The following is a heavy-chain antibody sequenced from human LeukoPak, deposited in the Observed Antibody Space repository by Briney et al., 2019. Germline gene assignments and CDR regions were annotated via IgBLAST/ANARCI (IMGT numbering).Heavy chain of an antibody. J-gene: IGHJ5*02. Sequence: GGSLRLSCAASGFTFGTHWMHWVRQVPGKGLLWVSRIKSDGSSTTYADSVKGRFTISRDNAKNTLYLQMNSLRAEDTAVYYCARAGPPAFDPWGQGTLVTVSS. CDR3: ARAGPPAFDP. V-gene: IGHV3-74*01. CDR1: GFTFGTHW. CDR2: IKSDGSST.